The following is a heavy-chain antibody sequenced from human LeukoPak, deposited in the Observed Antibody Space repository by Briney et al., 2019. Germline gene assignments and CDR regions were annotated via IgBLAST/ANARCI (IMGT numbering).Heavy chain of an antibody. D-gene: IGHD3-22*01. V-gene: IGHV1-8*01. CDR1: GNTFTSYD. CDR3: ARGRFYDSSGYYDY. CDR2: MNPNSGNT. J-gene: IGHJ4*02. Sequence: EASVKVSCKASGNTFTSYDINWVRQATGQGLEWMGWMNPNSGNTGYAQKFQGRVTMTRNTSISTAYMELSSLRSEDTAVYYCARGRFYDSSGYYDYWGQGTLVTVSS.